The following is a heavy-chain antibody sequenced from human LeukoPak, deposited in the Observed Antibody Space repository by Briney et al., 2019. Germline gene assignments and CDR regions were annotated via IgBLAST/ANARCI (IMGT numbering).Heavy chain of an antibody. CDR3: TREGYSSSWYGTFDWFDP. J-gene: IGHJ5*02. Sequence: GGSLRLSCTASGLTFGDYAMSWVRQAPGKGLEWVGFIRSKAYGGTTEYAASVKGRFTISRDDSKSIAYLQMNSLKTEDTAVYYCTREGYSSSWYGTFDWFDPWGQGTLVTVSS. D-gene: IGHD6-13*01. CDR1: GLTFGDYA. V-gene: IGHV3-49*04. CDR2: IRSKAYGGTT.